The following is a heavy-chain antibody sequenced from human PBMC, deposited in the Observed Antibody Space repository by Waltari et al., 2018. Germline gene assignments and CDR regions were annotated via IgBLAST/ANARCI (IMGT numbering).Heavy chain of an antibody. CDR2: MCWNSGSI. D-gene: IGHD1-26*01. Sequence: EVQLVESGGGLVQPGRSLRLSCAASGFTFDYFAIPLVRQGPGKGLEWVSGMCWNSGSIGYADSVKGRFTISRDNAKNSLYLQMNSLRAEDTALYYCAKDIAVQGDYYYYGMDVWGQGTTVTVSS. CDR1: GFTFDYFA. J-gene: IGHJ6*02. V-gene: IGHV3-9*01. CDR3: AKDIAVQGDYYYYGMDV.